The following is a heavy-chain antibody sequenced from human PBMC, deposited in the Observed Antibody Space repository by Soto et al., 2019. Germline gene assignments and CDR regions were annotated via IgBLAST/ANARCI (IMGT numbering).Heavy chain of an antibody. D-gene: IGHD2-2*01. CDR2: IMPVFRTP. Sequence: QVQLEQSGAEVKKPGSSVKVSCKASGGTFRTAAISWVRQAPGQGLEWMGGIMPVFRTPDYAQKFQGRVTITADESTNTAYMELSGLRTDDTAAYYCARDNARPQLGGNYYYILDVWGQGTTITVSS. CDR3: ARDNARPQLGGNYYYILDV. CDR1: GGTFRTAA. J-gene: IGHJ6*02. V-gene: IGHV1-69*12.